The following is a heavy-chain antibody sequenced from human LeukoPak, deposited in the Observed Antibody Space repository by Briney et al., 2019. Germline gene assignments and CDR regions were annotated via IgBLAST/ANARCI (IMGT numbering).Heavy chain of an antibody. D-gene: IGHD4-23*01. CDR3: ASSDDYGGNRFDY. CDR2: ISSSSTSI. CDR1: GFTFSDYY. J-gene: IGHJ4*02. V-gene: IGHV3-11*04. Sequence: KPGGSLRLSCAASGFTFSDYYMGWVRQPPGKGLEWVSYISSSSTSIYYADSVKRRFTISRDNAKNSLYLQMNSLRDDDTAVYYCASSDDYGGNRFDYWGQGTLVTVSS.